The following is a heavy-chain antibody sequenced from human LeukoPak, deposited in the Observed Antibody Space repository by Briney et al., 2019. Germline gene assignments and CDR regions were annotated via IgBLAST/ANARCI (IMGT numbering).Heavy chain of an antibody. J-gene: IGHJ3*02. CDR3: ARAPGDYHKISPTDDAFDI. CDR2: LDPNNGDT. CDR1: GYTFTGFY. D-gene: IGHD3-3*02. Sequence: ASVKVSCKASGYTFTGFYIHWVRHAPGQGLEWMGWLDPNNGDTTYAQKFQGWVTMTRDTSISTAYMELSRLRSDDTAVYYCARAPGDYHKISPTDDAFDIWGQGTMVTVSS. V-gene: IGHV1-2*04.